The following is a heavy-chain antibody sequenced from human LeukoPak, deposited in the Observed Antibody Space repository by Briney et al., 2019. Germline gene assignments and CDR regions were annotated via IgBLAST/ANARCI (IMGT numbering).Heavy chain of an antibody. CDR3: ARLARLTLIRGVTGYHSLDV. J-gene: IGHJ6*04. D-gene: IGHD3-10*01. Sequence: SETLSLTCTVSGGSINSFYWSRIRQPPGGGLEWIGYIYYSGSTNYNPSLKSRVTMSVDASKNQFSLWLSSVTAADTAVYYCARLARLTLIRGVTGYHSLDVWGRGTKVTVSS. V-gene: IGHV4-59*01. CDR1: GGSINSFY. CDR2: IYYSGST.